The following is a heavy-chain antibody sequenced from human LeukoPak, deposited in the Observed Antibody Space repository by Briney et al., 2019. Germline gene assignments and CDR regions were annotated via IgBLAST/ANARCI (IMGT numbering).Heavy chain of an antibody. V-gene: IGHV1-69*13. D-gene: IGHD3-10*01. CDR2: IITIFGTA. Sequence: ASVKLSCNASGCTFSSYAISWVRQAPGQGLEWMGGIITIFGTANYAQKFQGRVTITADESTSTAYMELSSLRPEDTAVYYCARGPTVRGVHDYWAREPWSPSPQ. CDR1: GCTFSSYA. J-gene: IGHJ4*02. CDR3: ARGPTVRGVHDY.